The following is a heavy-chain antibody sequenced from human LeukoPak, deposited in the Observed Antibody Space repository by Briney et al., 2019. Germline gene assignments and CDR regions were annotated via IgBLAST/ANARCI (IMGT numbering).Heavy chain of an antibody. V-gene: IGHV3-30-3*01. D-gene: IGHD3-10*01. CDR3: ARDTGGGSGTEIDY. CDR2: ISYDGTNK. Sequence: GGSLRLSCAASGFTFSNYAMHWVRQAPGKGLEWVAVISYDGTNKYYADSVKGRYTISRENSKNTLYLQMNSLRSEDTAVYYCARDTGGGSGTEIDYWGQGTLVTVSS. J-gene: IGHJ4*02. CDR1: GFTFSNYA.